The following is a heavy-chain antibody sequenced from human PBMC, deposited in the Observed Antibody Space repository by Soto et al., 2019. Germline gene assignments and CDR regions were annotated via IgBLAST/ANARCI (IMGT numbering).Heavy chain of an antibody. Sequence: ASVKVSCKASGYTFTSYAMHWVRQAPGQRLEWMGWINAGNGNTKYSQKFQGRVTITRDTSASTAYMELSSLRSEDTAVYYCARSIPTRKTITTIVVAADYWGQGTLVTVSS. CDR1: GYTFTSYA. D-gene: IGHD3-22*01. CDR2: INAGNGNT. J-gene: IGHJ4*02. V-gene: IGHV1-3*01. CDR3: ARSIPTRKTITTIVVAADY.